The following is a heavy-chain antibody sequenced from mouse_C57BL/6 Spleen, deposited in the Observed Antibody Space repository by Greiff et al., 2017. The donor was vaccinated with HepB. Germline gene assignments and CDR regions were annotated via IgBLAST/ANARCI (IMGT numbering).Heavy chain of an antibody. D-gene: IGHD2-3*01. J-gene: IGHJ4*01. CDR3: VKIYDGYYGLFYYAMDY. CDR1: GFSFNTYA. CDR2: IRSKSNNYAT. V-gene: IGHV10-1*01. Sequence: GGGLVQPKGSLKLSCAASGFSFNTYAMNWVRQAPGKGLEWVARIRSKSNNYATYYADSVKDRFTISRDDSESMLYLQMNNLKTEDTAMYYCVKIYDGYYGLFYYAMDYWGQGTSVTVSS.